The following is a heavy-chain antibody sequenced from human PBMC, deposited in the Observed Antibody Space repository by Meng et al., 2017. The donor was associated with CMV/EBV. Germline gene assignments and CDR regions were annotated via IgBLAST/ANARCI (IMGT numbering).Heavy chain of an antibody. V-gene: IGHV4-34*01. CDR2: INHSGST. J-gene: IGHJ6*02. CDR1: GGSISSYY. Sequence: SETLSLTCTVSGGSISSYYWSWIRQPPGKGLDWIGEINHSGSTNYNPSLKSRVTISVDTSKNQFSLKLSSVTAADTAVYYCARARLGSGYPYYYYYGMDVWGQGTTVTVSS. D-gene: IGHD3-3*01. CDR3: ARARLGSGYPYYYYYGMDV.